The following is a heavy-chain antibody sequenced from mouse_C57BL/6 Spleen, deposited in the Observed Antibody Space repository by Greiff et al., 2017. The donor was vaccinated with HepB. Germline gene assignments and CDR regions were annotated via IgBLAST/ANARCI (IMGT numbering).Heavy chain of an antibody. CDR3: ARRGGNYAY. CDR2: INPNNGGT. Sequence: EVQLQQSGPELVKPGASVKISCKASGYTFTDYYMNWVKQSHGKSLEWIGDINPNNGGTSYNQKFKGKATLTVDKSSSTAYMELRSLTSEDSAVYYCARRGGNYAYWGQGTTLTVSS. D-gene: IGHD2-1*01. V-gene: IGHV1-26*01. J-gene: IGHJ2*01. CDR1: GYTFTDYY.